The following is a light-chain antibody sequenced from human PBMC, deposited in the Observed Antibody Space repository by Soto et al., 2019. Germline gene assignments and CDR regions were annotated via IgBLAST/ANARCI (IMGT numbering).Light chain of an antibody. CDR3: QQYGSSPRT. V-gene: IGKV3-20*01. Sequence: EIVLTQSPGTLSLSPGERATLSCSASQSVSSSYLAWYQQKPGQAPRLLIYGASSRATGIPDRFSGSGSGTDFTLNISRLEPEAFAVYYCQQYGSSPRTFGQGTKVEIK. CDR2: GAS. CDR1: QSVSSSY. J-gene: IGKJ1*01.